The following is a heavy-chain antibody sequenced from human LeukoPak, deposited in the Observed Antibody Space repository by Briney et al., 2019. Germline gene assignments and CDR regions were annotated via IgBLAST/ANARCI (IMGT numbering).Heavy chain of an antibody. Sequence: SETLSLTCAVYGGSFSGYYWSWIRQPPGKGPEWIGEINHSGSTNYNPSLKSRVTISVDTSKNQFSLKLSSVTAADTAVYYCARNLGEYIVVVPAANWGQGTLVTVSS. CDR3: ARNLGEYIVVVPAAN. CDR1: GGSFSGYY. CDR2: INHSGST. V-gene: IGHV4-34*01. J-gene: IGHJ4*02. D-gene: IGHD2-2*01.